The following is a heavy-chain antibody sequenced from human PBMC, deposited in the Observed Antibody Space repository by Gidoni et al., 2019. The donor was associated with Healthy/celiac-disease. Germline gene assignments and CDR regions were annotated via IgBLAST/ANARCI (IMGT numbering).Heavy chain of an antibody. CDR3: AKGKDLTIFGVVTRLDV. CDR2: ISGSGGST. CDR1: GFTFTSYA. J-gene: IGHJ6*02. Sequence: EVPLLESGGGLVQPRGYMRIPCGASGFTFTSYAMSWVRQAPGKGLEWVSAISGSGGSTYYADPVKGRFTISRDNSKNTLYLQMNSLRAEDTAVYYCAKGKDLTIFGVVTRLDVWGQGTTVTVSS. V-gene: IGHV3-23*01. D-gene: IGHD3-3*01.